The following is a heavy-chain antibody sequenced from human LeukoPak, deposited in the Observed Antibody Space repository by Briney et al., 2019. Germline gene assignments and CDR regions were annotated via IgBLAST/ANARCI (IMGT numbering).Heavy chain of an antibody. CDR1: GFTFSSYW. CDR3: TTEDYGYFHY. CDR2: IKQDGSEK. Sequence: GGSLRLSCAASGFTFSSYWMSWVRQAPGKGLEWVANIKQDGSEKYYVDSVKGRFTISRDNTKNSLYLQMNSLRAEDTAVYYCTTEDYGYFHYWDQGTLVTVSS. J-gene: IGHJ4*02. V-gene: IGHV3-7*04. D-gene: IGHD4-17*01.